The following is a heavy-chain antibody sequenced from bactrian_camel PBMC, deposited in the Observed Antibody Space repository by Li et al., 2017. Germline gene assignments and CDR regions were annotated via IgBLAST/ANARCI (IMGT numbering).Heavy chain of an antibody. D-gene: IGHD3*01. J-gene: IGHJ6*01. CDR2: IGNLAGT. CDR1: GFTFTNYW. Sequence: HVQLVESGGGLVQPGGSLRLSCAASGFTFTNYWMHWVRQGPGKEREGVVLIGNLAGTIYADSVKGRFTISRDNAKNTLYLEMNSLKPEDTAVYYCAAAGRGWYCYVSGYRGQGTQVTVS. V-gene: IGHV3S1*01. CDR3: AAAGRGWYCYVSGY.